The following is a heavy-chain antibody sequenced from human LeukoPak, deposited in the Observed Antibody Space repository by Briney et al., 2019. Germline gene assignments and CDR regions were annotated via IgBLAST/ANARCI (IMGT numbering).Heavy chain of an antibody. D-gene: IGHD5-24*01. CDR3: AREMATIIRVLDL. Sequence: ASVKVSCKASGYTFTGYYMHWVRQAPGQGLEWMGGFIPIFGTANYAQKFQGRVTITADESTSTAYMELSSLRSEDTAVYYCAREMATIIRVLDLWGRGTLVTVSS. CDR2: FIPIFGTA. J-gene: IGHJ2*01. V-gene: IGHV1-69*13. CDR1: GYTFTGYY.